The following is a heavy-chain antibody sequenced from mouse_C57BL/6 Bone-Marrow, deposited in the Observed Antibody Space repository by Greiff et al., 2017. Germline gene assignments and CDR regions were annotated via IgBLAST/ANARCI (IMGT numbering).Heavy chain of an antibody. CDR2: IYPSDSET. J-gene: IGHJ1*03. CDR1: GYTFTSYW. Sequence: QVQLQQPGAELVRPGSSVKLSCKASGYTFTSYWMAWVKQRPGQGLEWIGNIYPSDSETHYNQKFKDKATLTVDKSSSTAYMQLSSLTAEDSAVYYCARYGYYVDWYFDVWGTGTTVTVSS. V-gene: IGHV1-61*01. D-gene: IGHD2-3*01. CDR3: ARYGYYVDWYFDV.